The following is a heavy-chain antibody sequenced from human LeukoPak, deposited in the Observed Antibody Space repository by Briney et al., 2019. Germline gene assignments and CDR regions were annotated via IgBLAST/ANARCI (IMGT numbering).Heavy chain of an antibody. V-gene: IGHV3-66*01. J-gene: IGHJ4*02. CDR1: GFTVSSNY. D-gene: IGHD3-9*01. CDR3: ARAGILTGYYLDY. Sequence: GGSLRLSCAASGFTVSSNYMSWVRQAPGKGLEWVSVIYSGGSTYNADSVKGRFTISRDNSKNTLYLQMSSLRAEDTAVYYCARAGILTGYYLDYWGQGTLVTVSS. CDR2: IYSGGST.